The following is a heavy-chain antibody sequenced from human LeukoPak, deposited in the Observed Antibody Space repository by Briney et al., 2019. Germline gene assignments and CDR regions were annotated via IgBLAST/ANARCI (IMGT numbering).Heavy chain of an antibody. V-gene: IGHV1-69*13. CDR1: GGTFSTYG. Sequence: GASVKVSCKASGGTFSTYGINWVRQAPGQGLEWMGGTIPISGTANYAQKFQGRVTITADESTSTAYMELSSLRSEDTAVYYCASQTSAAAGTNTFDIWGQGTMVTVSS. J-gene: IGHJ3*02. CDR2: TIPISGTA. CDR3: ASQTSAAAGTNTFDI. D-gene: IGHD6-13*01.